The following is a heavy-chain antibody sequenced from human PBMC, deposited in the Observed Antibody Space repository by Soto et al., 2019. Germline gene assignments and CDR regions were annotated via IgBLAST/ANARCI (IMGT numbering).Heavy chain of an antibody. J-gene: IGHJ6*02. CDR1: GFSLSTSGMC. D-gene: IGHD3-10*01. V-gene: IGHV2-70*01. Sequence: SGPTLVHPTQTLTLTCTFSGFSLSTSGMCVSWIRHPPGKALEWLALIDWDDDKYYSTSLKTRLTISKDTSKKQVVLTMTNMDPVDTATYYCARIPGITMVRGVITDYYYYGMHXWGQGTTVTVS. CDR3: ARIPGITMVRGVITDYYYYGMHX. CDR2: IDWDDDK.